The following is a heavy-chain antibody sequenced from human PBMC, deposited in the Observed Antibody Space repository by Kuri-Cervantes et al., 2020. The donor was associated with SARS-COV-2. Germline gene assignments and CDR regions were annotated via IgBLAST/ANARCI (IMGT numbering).Heavy chain of an antibody. J-gene: IGHJ4*02. V-gene: IGHV4-38-2*01. CDR2: IYYSGST. Sequence: SETLSLTCAVSGYSISSSYYWGWIRQPPGKGLEWIGSIYYSGSTYYNPSLKSRVTISVDTSKNQFSLKLSSVTAADTAVYYCARAEGAMLPGSLRFLEWLDPYYFDYWGQGTLVTVSS. CDR3: ARAEGAMLPGSLRFLEWLDPYYFDY. D-gene: IGHD3-3*01. CDR1: GYSISSSYY.